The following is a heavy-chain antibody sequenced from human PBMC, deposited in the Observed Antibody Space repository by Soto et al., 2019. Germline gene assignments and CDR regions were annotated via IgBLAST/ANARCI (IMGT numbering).Heavy chain of an antibody. Sequence: SETLSLTCAVNGGSFSGYFWSWIRHPPGQGLVWIGEINNSGSTKYTPSLKSRVTISIDTSKNQFSLRLSSVTAADTAVYYCARATQFLYDSSGYSKNFDFWGQGTLVTVSS. D-gene: IGHD3-22*01. J-gene: IGHJ4*02. CDR2: INNSGST. CDR3: ARATQFLYDSSGYSKNFDF. CDR1: GGSFSGYF. V-gene: IGHV4-34*01.